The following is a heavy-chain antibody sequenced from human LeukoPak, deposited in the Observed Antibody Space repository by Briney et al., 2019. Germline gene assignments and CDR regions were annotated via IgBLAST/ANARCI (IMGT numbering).Heavy chain of an antibody. CDR3: ARDGVINYYDSSGFDY. CDR2: INPSGGST. V-gene: IGHV1-46*01. Sequence: GASVKVSCKASGYTFTSYYMHWVRQAPGQGLEWMGIINPSGGSTSYAQKFQGRVTMTRDMSTSTVYMELSSLRSEDTAVYYCARDGVINYYDSSGFDYWGQGTLVTVSS. CDR1: GYTFTSYY. J-gene: IGHJ4*02. D-gene: IGHD3-22*01.